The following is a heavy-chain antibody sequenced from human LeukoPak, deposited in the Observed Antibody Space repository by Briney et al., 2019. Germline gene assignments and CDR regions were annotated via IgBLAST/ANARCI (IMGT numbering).Heavy chain of an antibody. CDR1: GGSISSHY. CDR2: IYYSGST. J-gene: IGHJ6*03. V-gene: IGHV4-59*11. CDR3: ARGRNDYDFWSGYSAYYYYYMDV. Sequence: SETLSLTCTVSGGSISSHYWSWIRQPPGKGLEWIGYIYYSGSTNYNPSLKSRVNISVDTSKNQFSLKLSSVTAADTAVYYCARGRNDYDFWSGYSAYYYYYMDVWGKGTTVTVSS. D-gene: IGHD3-3*01.